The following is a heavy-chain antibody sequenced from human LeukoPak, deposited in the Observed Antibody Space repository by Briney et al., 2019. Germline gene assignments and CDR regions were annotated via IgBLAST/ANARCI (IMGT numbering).Heavy chain of an antibody. CDR3: ARVNPTWIQLWLGPFDY. V-gene: IGHV4-39*07. CDR1: GVSISSSSYY. D-gene: IGHD5-18*01. J-gene: IGHJ4*02. Sequence: SETLSLTCTVSGVSISSSSYYWGWIRQPPGKGLEWIGSIYYSGSTYYNPSLKSRVTISVDTSKNQFSLKLSSVTAADTAVYYCARVNPTWIQLWLGPFDYWGQGTLVTVSS. CDR2: IYYSGST.